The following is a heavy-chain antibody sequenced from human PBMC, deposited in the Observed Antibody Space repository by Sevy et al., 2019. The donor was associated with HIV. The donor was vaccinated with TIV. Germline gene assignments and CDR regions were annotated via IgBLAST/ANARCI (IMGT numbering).Heavy chain of an antibody. CDR3: AKQGSIVGAQPYYYGMDV. CDR2: IYSGGST. D-gene: IGHD1-26*01. CDR1: GFTVSSNY. V-gene: IGHV3-53*01. J-gene: IGHJ6*02. Sequence: GGSLRLSCAASGFTVSSNYMSWVRQAPGKGLEWVSVIYSGGSTYYADSVKGRFTISRDNSKNSLYLQMNSLRAEDTAVYYCAKQGSIVGAQPYYYGMDVWGQGTTVTVSS.